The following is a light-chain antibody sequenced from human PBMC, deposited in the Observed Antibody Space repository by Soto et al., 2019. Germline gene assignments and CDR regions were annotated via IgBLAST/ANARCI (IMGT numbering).Light chain of an antibody. V-gene: IGLV1-40*01. CDR3: QVYGRRLSTYVI. CDR2: RNN. CDR1: SSSIGANTD. Sequence: QSVLTQPPSVSGALGQTVTISCTATSSSIGANTDVHWYQQVPGTAPKLIIYRNNNRPSGVPDRFSGSKSGTSASLAISGLRGEDEADYYCQVYGRRLSTYVIFGGGTKVTVL. J-gene: IGLJ2*01.